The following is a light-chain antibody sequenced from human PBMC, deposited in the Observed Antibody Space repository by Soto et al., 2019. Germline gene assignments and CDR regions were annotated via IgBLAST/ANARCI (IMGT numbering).Light chain of an antibody. CDR1: QSIASD. CDR3: QQYNNWPFLT. Sequence: EIVMTQSPATLSVSPGERVTLSCRASQSIASDLAWYQQKPGQAPRLLIYAASTRATGIPARFSGSGSGTEFTVTISSLQSEDFAVYYCQQYNNWPFLTCGGGNKVDIK. CDR2: AAS. J-gene: IGKJ4*01. V-gene: IGKV3-15*01.